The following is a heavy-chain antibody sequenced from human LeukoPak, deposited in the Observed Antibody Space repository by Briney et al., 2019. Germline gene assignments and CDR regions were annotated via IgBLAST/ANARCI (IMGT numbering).Heavy chain of an antibody. D-gene: IGHD3-3*01. Sequence: SETLSLTCAVYGGSFSGYYWSWIRQPPGKGLEWIGEINHSGSTNYNPSLKNRVTISVDTSKNQFSLKLSSVTAADTAVYYCARGRPPHWSGYYRGGNWFDPWGQGTLVTVSS. J-gene: IGHJ5*02. V-gene: IGHV4-34*01. CDR1: GGSFSGYY. CDR2: INHSGST. CDR3: ARGRPPHWSGYYRGGNWFDP.